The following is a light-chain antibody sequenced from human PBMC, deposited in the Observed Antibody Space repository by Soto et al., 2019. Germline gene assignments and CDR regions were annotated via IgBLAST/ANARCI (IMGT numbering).Light chain of an antibody. CDR1: QSISGW. V-gene: IGKV1-5*03. Sequence: DIQMTQSPSNLSASVGDRVTITCRASQSISGWLAWCQQKPGKDPKPLIYQASNLESGVPSRFSGSGSGTEFTLTISSLQPDDLATYYCQQYSRYPVTFGGGTKVELK. CDR2: QAS. J-gene: IGKJ4*01. CDR3: QQYSRYPVT.